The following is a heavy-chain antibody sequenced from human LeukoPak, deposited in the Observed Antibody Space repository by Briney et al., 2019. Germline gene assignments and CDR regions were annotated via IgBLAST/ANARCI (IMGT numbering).Heavy chain of an antibody. CDR2: ISSSSSTI. Sequence: GGSLRLSCAASGFTFSSYSMKWVRQAPGKGLEGVSYISSSSSTIYYADSVKGRFTISRDNAKNSLYLQMNSLRAEDTAVYYCARGVRQQLAVLAFDYWGQGTLVTVSS. CDR1: GFTFSSYS. D-gene: IGHD6-13*01. V-gene: IGHV3-48*01. CDR3: ARGVRQQLAVLAFDY. J-gene: IGHJ4*02.